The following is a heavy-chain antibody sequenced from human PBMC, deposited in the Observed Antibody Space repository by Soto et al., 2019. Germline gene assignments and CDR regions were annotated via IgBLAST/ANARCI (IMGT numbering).Heavy chain of an antibody. CDR1: GGSIVGSY. CDR3: ARDRAPFESYSIARGWFDP. V-gene: IGHV4-4*07. D-gene: IGHD6-13*01. J-gene: IGHJ5*02. CDR2: IYTSGST. Sequence: SETLSLTCTVSGGSIVGSYCSWIRQAAGKGLEWIGRIYTSGSTKYNPSLKGRVTMSVDTSKNQFSLRLTSVTAADTAVYYCARDRAPFESYSIARGWFDPWGPGTLVTVSS.